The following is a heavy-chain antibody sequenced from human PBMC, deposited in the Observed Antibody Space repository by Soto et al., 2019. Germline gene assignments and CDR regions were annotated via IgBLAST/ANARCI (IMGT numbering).Heavy chain of an antibody. CDR1: GFTFSSYA. CDR3: ARRGSGSYYDY. Sequence: EVQLLESGGGLVQPGGSLRLSCAASGFTFSSYAMRWVRQAPGKGLEWVSAISGSGGSTYYADSVKGRFTISRDNSKDTLYLQMNSLRAEDTAVYYCARRGSGSYYDYWGQGTLVTVSS. V-gene: IGHV3-23*01. D-gene: IGHD1-26*01. CDR2: ISGSGGST. J-gene: IGHJ4*02.